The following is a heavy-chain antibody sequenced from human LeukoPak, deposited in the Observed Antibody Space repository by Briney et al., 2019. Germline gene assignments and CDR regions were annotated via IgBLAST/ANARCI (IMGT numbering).Heavy chain of an antibody. V-gene: IGHV1-2*02. D-gene: IGHD6-19*01. CDR3: ASYPRYSSSPPFDY. CDR1: GYTFTGQD. CDR2: INPNTGDT. J-gene: IGHJ4*02. Sequence: ASVKVSCKASGYTFTGQDMHWVRQAPGQGLEWMGWINPNTGDTSYAQKFQGRVTMTRDTTISTAYMELSRLTSDDTAVYYCASYPRYSSSPPFDYWGQGTLVTVSS.